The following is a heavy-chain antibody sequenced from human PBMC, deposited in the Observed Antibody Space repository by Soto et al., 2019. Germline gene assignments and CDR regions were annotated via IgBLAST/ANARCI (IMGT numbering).Heavy chain of an antibody. J-gene: IGHJ4*02. D-gene: IGHD5-18*01. CDR2: INHSGST. CDR3: ARALGYTYGHLPIDY. V-gene: IGHV4-34*01. CDR1: GGSFSGYY. Sequence: SETLSLTCAVYGGSFSGYYWSWIRQPPGKGLEWIGEINHSGSTNYNPSLKSRVTISVDTSKNQFSLMLSSVTAADTAVYYCARALGYTYGHLPIDYWGQGTLVTVSS.